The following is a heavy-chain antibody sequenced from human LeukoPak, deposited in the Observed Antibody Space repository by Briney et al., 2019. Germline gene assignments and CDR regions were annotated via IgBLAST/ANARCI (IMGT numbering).Heavy chain of an antibody. J-gene: IGHJ5*02. D-gene: IGHD4-17*01. CDR3: ARALTTDHSGRWFDP. Sequence: PGGSLRLSCEGSGFIFSHYWMSWLREAPGQEPEWVAIIKLFGDEQYYGDSVKGRFIISRDNARNLLYLQMHSLRADDTAMYYCARALTTDHSGRWFDPWGQGTLVTVSS. CDR1: GFIFSHYW. V-gene: IGHV3-7*01. CDR2: IKLFGDEQ.